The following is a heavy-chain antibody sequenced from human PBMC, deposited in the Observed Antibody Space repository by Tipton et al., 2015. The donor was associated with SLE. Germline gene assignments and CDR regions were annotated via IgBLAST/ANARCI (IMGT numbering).Heavy chain of an antibody. V-gene: IGHV3-13*01. CDR3: ARSYSSSWYYFDY. CDR1: GFTFSSYD. D-gene: IGHD6-13*01. J-gene: IGHJ4*02. CDR2: IGTAGDT. Sequence: SLRLSCAASGFTFSSYDMHWVRQATGKGLEWVSAIGTAGDTYYPGSVKGRFTISRENAKNSLYLQMNSLRAGDTAVYYCARSYSSSWYYFDYWGQGTLVTVSS.